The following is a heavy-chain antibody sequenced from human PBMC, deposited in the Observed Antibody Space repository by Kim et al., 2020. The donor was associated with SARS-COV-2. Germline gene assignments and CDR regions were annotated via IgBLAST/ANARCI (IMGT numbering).Heavy chain of an antibody. CDR2: ISYDGSDK. Sequence: GGSLRLSCAASGFTFSGCAIHWVRQAPGKGLEWVSFISYDGSDKNYADSVRGRFTVSRDNAKNTLYLQMNSLTAEDTALYYCARDRRPRLW. J-gene: IGHJ2*01. D-gene: IGHD6-25*01. V-gene: IGHV3-30-3*01. CDR3: ARDRRPRL. CDR1: GFTFSGCA.